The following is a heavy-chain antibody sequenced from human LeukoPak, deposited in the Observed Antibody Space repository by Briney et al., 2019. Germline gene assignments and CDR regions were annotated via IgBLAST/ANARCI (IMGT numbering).Heavy chain of an antibody. CDR2: INPNSGGT. Sequence: ASVKVSCKASGYTFTGYYTHWVRRAPGQGLEWMGWINPNSGGTNYAQKFQGRVTMTRNTSISTAYMELSSLRSEDTAVYYCARGPLAPRSLLWFGEPLYNWFDPWGQGTLVTVSS. CDR3: ARGPLAPRSLLWFGEPLYNWFDP. CDR1: GYTFTGYY. V-gene: IGHV1-2*02. J-gene: IGHJ5*02. D-gene: IGHD3-10*01.